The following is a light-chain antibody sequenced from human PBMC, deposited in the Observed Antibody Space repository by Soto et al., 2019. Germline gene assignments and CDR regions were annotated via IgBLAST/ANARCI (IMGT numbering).Light chain of an antibody. CDR2: EVS. Sequence: QSALTQPASVSGSPGQSITISCSRSSSDVGGYNYVSCYQQHPGKAPKLMIYEVSNRPSGVSDRFSGSKSGNTASLTISGLQADDEADYYCSSFTSSNTWVFGGGTKVTVL. CDR1: SSDVGGYNY. V-gene: IGLV2-14*01. CDR3: SSFTSSNTWV. J-gene: IGLJ3*02.